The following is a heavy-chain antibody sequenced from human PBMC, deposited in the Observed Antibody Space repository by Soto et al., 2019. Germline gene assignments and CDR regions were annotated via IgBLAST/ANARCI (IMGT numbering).Heavy chain of an antibody. CDR3: ASYANPGMDV. CDR2: IDPSDSYT. J-gene: IGHJ6*02. V-gene: IGHV5-10-1*01. Sequence: GESLKISCKGSGYSFTSYWISWGRQMPGKGLEWMGRIDPSDSYTNYSPSFQGHVTISADKSISTAYLQWSSLKASDTAMYYCASYANPGMDVWGQGTTVTVSS. D-gene: IGHD2-2*01. CDR1: GYSFTSYW.